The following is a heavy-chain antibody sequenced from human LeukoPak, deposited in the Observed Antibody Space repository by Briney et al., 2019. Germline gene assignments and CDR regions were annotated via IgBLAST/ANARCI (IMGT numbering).Heavy chain of an antibody. CDR2: ISGSGSST. CDR1: GFTFSSYA. CDR3: AKGPNSDFWSGYSHYMDV. Sequence: PGGSLRLSCAASGFTFSSYAMSWVRQAPGKGLEWVSGISGSGSSTYYAASVRGRFTISRDSSKNTVFLQMSSLRAEDTAAYYCAKGPNSDFWSGYSHYMDVWGKGTTAIVSS. D-gene: IGHD3-3*01. V-gene: IGHV3-23*01. J-gene: IGHJ6*03.